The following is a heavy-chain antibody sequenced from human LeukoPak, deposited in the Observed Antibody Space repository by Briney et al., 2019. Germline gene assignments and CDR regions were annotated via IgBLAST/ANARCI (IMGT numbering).Heavy chain of an antibody. CDR1: GDSISTYY. V-gene: IGHV4-4*07. CDR3: AKGPYTNFFDS. Sequence: SETLFLTCTISGDSISTYYWSWIRQPAGKGLEWIGRIYINGRTNYNPSLESRVTVSLDTSKNQFSLKLRSVTAADTAVYYCAKGPYTNFFDSWGHGTLVTVSS. CDR2: IYINGRT. J-gene: IGHJ4*01. D-gene: IGHD4-11*01.